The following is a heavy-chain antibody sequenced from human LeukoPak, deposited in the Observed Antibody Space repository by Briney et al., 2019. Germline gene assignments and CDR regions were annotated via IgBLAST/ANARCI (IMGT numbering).Heavy chain of an antibody. CDR3: ARTYYYDSSGPAVDY. J-gene: IGHJ4*02. CDR2: ISYDGSNK. CDR1: GFTFSSYA. V-gene: IGHV3-30-3*01. D-gene: IGHD3-22*01. Sequence: SGGSLRLSCAASGFTFSSYAMHWVRQAPGKGLEWVAVISYDGSNKYYADSVKGRFTISRDNSKNTLYLQMNSLRAEDTAVYYCARTYYYDSSGPAVDYWGQGTLVTVSS.